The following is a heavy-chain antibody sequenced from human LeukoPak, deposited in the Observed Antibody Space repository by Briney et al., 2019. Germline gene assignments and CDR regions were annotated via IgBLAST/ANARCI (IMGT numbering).Heavy chain of an antibody. D-gene: IGHD2-2*01. J-gene: IGHJ3*02. V-gene: IGHV4-34*01. CDR3: ARSGVVVVPAAIFRGYRGAFDI. Sequence: SETLSLTCAVYGESFSGYYWNWIRQPPGKGLEWIGEINHSGSTTNHNPSLKSRVTISVDTSKNQFSLKLSSVTAADTAVYYCARSGVVVVPAAIFRGYRGAFDIWGQGTMVTVSS. CDR2: INHSGSTT. CDR1: GESFSGYY.